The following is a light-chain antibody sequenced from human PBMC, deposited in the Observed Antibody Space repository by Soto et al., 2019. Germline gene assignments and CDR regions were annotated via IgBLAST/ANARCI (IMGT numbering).Light chain of an antibody. CDR3: QQSYSTPPWT. CDR2: AAS. V-gene: IGKV1-39*01. Sequence: DLHMTQSPSSLSASVGDRVTITCRASQSISSYLNWYQQKPGKAPKLLIYAASSLQSGVPSRFSGSGSGTDFTLTISRLQPEDFATYYCQQSYSTPPWTFGQGTKVDIK. J-gene: IGKJ1*01. CDR1: QSISSY.